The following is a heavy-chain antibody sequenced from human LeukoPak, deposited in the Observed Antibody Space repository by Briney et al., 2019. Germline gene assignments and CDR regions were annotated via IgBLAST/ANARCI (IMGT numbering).Heavy chain of an antibody. CDR2: IYTSGST. Sequence: KASETLSLTCTVSGGSISSGSYYWSWIRQPAGKGLEWIGRIYTSGSTNYNPSLKSRVTISVDTSKNQFSLKLSSVTAADTAVYYCAREATSSWFDAFDIWGQGTMVTVSS. CDR1: GGSISSGSYY. V-gene: IGHV4-61*02. CDR3: AREATSSWFDAFDI. J-gene: IGHJ3*02. D-gene: IGHD6-13*01.